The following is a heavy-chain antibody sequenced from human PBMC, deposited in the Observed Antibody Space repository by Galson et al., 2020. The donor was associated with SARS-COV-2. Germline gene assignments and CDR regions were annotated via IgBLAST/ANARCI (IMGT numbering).Heavy chain of an antibody. Sequence: ASVKVSCKVSGHTLSELSMHWVRQAPGKGLEWMGGFDPGNGETFYAQKFQGRVTMTEDTSTDTAYMELSSLRSEDTAVYYCATDLGGFYDSSGYYWVSDWGQGTLVTVSS. V-gene: IGHV1-24*01. CDR1: GHTLSELS. CDR3: ATDLGGFYDSSGYYWVSD. D-gene: IGHD3-22*01. J-gene: IGHJ4*02. CDR2: FDPGNGET.